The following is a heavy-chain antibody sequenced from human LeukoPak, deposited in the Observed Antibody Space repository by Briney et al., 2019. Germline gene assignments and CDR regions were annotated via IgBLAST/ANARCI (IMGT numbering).Heavy chain of an antibody. J-gene: IGHJ4*02. Sequence: ASVKVSCKASGGTFSSYAISWGRQAPGQGLEWMGRIIPILGIANYAQTFQGRVTITADKSTSTAYIELSSLRSEDTAVYYCARNDWSNARRFDYWGQGTLVTVSS. CDR3: ARNDWSNARRFDY. V-gene: IGHV1-69*04. D-gene: IGHD3-9*01. CDR1: GGTFSSYA. CDR2: IIPILGIA.